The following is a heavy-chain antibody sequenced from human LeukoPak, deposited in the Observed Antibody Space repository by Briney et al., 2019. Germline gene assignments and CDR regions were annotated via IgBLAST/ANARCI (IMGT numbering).Heavy chain of an antibody. CDR2: IYSGGST. CDR1: GFTVSSNY. CDR3: ASHWIAVAGAFDI. Sequence: GGSLRLSCAASGFTVSSNYMSWVRQAPGKGLEWVSVIYSGGSTYYADSVKGRFTISRDNSKNTLYLQMNSLRAEDTAVYYCASHWIAVAGAFDIWGQGTMVTVSS. D-gene: IGHD6-19*01. V-gene: IGHV3-66*04. J-gene: IGHJ3*02.